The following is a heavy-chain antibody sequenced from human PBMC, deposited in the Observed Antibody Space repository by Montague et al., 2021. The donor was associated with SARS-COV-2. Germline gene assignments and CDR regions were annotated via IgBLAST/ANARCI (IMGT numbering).Heavy chain of an antibody. CDR3: VAGGDSAKAGAY. CDR2: VLYTGTP. D-gene: IGHD3-16*01. J-gene: IGHJ4*02. Sequence: SETLSLTCTVSGGSIANSHKYWGWVRQPPGKGLEWIGSVLYTGTPYDHPSLTARVIISLDTSKNQFSLKMYSVTAADTATYFCVAGGDSAKAGAYWGQGTLVTVSS. V-gene: IGHV4-39*07. CDR1: GGSIANSHKY.